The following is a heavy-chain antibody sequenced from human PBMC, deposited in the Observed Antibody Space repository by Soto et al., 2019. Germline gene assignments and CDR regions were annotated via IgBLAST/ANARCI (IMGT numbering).Heavy chain of an antibody. CDR1: GYSFTSYW. J-gene: IGHJ4*02. D-gene: IGHD1-26*01. CDR3: ASLRTYSGSYYFSY. V-gene: IGHV5-10-1*01. Sequence: GASLKISCQGSGYSFTSYWISWVRQMPGKGLEWMGRIDPSDSYTNYSPSFQGHVTISADKSISTAYLQWSSLKASDTAMYYCASLRTYSGSYYFSYWGQGTLGTVPQ. CDR2: IDPSDSYT.